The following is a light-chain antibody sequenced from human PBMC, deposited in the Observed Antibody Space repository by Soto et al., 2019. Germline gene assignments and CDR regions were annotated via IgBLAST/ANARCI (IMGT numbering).Light chain of an antibody. Sequence: QSVLTQPASVSGYPGQSITISCAGRSSDVCGYNYVSWYQQHPGKAPKFMIYEVSRRPSGVSNRFSGSKSGNTASLTVSGLQAEDEADYYCSSYTTSNTYVFGTGTKSPS. CDR2: EVS. V-gene: IGLV2-14*01. CDR1: SSDVCGYNY. J-gene: IGLJ1*01. CDR3: SSYTTSNTYV.